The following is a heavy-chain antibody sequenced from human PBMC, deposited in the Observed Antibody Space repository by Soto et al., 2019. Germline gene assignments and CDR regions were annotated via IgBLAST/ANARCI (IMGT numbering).Heavy chain of an antibody. V-gene: IGHV4-4*07. J-gene: IGHJ4*02. D-gene: IGHD6-13*01. CDR2: IYTSGTA. CDR3: ARDFDSSSWYRLDH. Sequence: SETLSLTCTVSGGSIRTYYWSWIRQPAGKGLEWIGRIYTSGTANYSPSLKGRVIMAVDTAKNQLSLKVTSVTAADTAAYYCARDFDSSSWYRLDHWGQGTLVTVSS. CDR1: GGSIRTYY.